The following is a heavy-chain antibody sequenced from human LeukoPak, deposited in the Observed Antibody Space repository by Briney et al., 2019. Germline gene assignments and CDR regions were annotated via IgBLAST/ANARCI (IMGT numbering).Heavy chain of an antibody. V-gene: IGHV1-69*04. CDR2: IIPILGIA. CDR3: ARRGYGDGYCSSTSCSLGTFDY. D-gene: IGHD2-2*03. Sequence: PVKVSCKASGGTFSSYAISWVRQAPGQGLEWMGRIIPILGIANYAQKFQGRVTITADKSTSTAYMELSSLRSEDTAVYYCARRGYGDGYCSSTSCSLGTFDYWGQGTLVTVSS. CDR1: GGTFSSYA. J-gene: IGHJ4*02.